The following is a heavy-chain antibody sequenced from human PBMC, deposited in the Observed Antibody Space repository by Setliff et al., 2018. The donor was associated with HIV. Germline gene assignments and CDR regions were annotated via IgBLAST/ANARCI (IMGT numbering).Heavy chain of an antibody. V-gene: IGHV4-61*09. J-gene: IGHJ4*02. CDR2: IYTSGSTNYNPSL. Sequence: SSETLSLTCSVSGVSITSSNYYWTWIRQPAGKGLEWIGHIYTSGSTNYNPSLKYNPSLKSRVTVSVDTSRKQFSLRLNSVTAADTALYYCARAARYYDILTGYSNRAYFNSWGLGKLVTVSS. D-gene: IGHD3-9*01. CDR3: ARAARYYDILTGYSNRAYFNS. CDR1: GVSITSSNYY.